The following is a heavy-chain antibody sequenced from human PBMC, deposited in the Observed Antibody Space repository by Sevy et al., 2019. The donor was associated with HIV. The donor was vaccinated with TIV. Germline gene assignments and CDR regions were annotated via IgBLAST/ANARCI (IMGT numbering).Heavy chain of an antibody. D-gene: IGHD1-26*01. V-gene: IGHV3-21*01. CDR1: GFTFSSYS. CDR2: ISSSSSYI. Sequence: LRLSCAASGFTFSSYSMNWVRQAPGKGLEWVSSISSSSSYIYYTDSVKGRFTISRDNAKNSLYLQMNSLRAEDTAVYYCARGGFDGIFDPWGQGTLVTVSS. J-gene: IGHJ5*02. CDR3: ARGGFDGIFDP.